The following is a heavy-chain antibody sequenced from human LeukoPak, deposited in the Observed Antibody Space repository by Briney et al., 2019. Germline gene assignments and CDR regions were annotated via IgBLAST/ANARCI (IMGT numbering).Heavy chain of an antibody. D-gene: IGHD5-12*01. CDR3: ARGDSLGFLH. CDR1: GGSISRYY. Sequence: SETLSLTCSVSGGSISRYYWSWIRQPPGKGLEWIGYIYYSGSTNYNPSLKSRVTISADTSKNQLSLKLSSVTAADTAVYYCARGDSLGFLHWGQGTLVTVSS. J-gene: IGHJ1*01. V-gene: IGHV4-59*08. CDR2: IYYSGST.